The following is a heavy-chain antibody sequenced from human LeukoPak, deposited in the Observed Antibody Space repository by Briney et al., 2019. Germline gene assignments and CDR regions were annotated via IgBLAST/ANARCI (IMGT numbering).Heavy chain of an antibody. J-gene: IGHJ3*02. D-gene: IGHD2-21*02. CDR2: ISYDGSNK. Sequence: GGSLRLSCAASGFTFSSDAMHWVRQAPGKGLEWVAAISYDGSNKNYADSVKGRFTISRDNSKNTLYLQMDNLRAEDTAVYYCARVTTAIPDAFDIWGQGTMVTVSS. CDR1: GFTFSSDA. CDR3: ARVTTAIPDAFDI. V-gene: IGHV3-30*04.